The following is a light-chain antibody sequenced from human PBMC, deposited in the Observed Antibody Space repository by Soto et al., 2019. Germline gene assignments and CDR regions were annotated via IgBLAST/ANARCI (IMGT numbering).Light chain of an antibody. CDR3: QQYNNWPRT. J-gene: IGKJ1*01. CDR1: QSVSSN. Sequence: ETVMTQSAATLSVSPGERATLSCRARQSVSSNLAWYQQKPGQAPRLLIYGASTRVTGIPARFSGSGSGTEFTLTISSLQSEDFAVYYCQQYNNWPRTFGQGTKVEIK. CDR2: GAS. V-gene: IGKV3-15*01.